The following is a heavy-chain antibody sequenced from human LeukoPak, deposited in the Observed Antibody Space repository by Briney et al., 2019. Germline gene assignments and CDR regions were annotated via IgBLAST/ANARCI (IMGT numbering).Heavy chain of an antibody. CDR3: ARLFPGRGRWFDP. CDR2: INPNSGGT. J-gene: IGHJ5*02. Sequence: ASVKVSCKASGGTFSSYAITWVRQAPGQGLEWMGWINPNSGGTNYAQKFQGRVTMTRDTSISTAYMELSRLRSDDTAVYYCARLFPGRGRWFDPWGQGTLVTVSS. CDR1: GGTFSSYA. V-gene: IGHV1-2*02.